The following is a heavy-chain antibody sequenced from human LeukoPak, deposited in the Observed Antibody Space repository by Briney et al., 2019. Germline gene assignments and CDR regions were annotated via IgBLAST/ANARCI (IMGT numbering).Heavy chain of an antibody. J-gene: IGHJ4*02. D-gene: IGHD4-17*01. CDR1: GGFIRDSGYY. Sequence: PSETLSLTCTVSGGFIRDSGYYWGWIRQPPGKGLEWIGTVFYSGGTYYNSSLQSRVTISVDTSKNQFSLRLSSVTPADTAIYYCARLSNDHGDYEGHYWGQGTLVTVSP. V-gene: IGHV4-39*01. CDR2: VFYSGGT. CDR3: ARLSNDHGDYEGHY.